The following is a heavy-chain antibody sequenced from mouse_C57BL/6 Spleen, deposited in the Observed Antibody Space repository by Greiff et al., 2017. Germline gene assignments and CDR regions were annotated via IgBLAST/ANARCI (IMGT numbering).Heavy chain of an antibody. CDR2: IYPGDGDT. J-gene: IGHJ2*01. D-gene: IGHD2-4*01. V-gene: IGHV1-82*01. Sequence: QVQLQQSGPELVKPGASVKISCKASGYAFSSSWMNWVKQRPGKGLEWIGRIYPGDGDTNYNGKFKGKATLTADKSSSTAYMQLSSLTSEDSAVYFCARSDLSYYDYDFDYWGQGTTLTVSS. CDR3: ARSDLSYYDYDFDY. CDR1: GYAFSSSW.